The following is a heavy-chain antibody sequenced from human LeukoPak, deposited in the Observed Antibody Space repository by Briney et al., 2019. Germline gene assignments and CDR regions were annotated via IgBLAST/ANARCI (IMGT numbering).Heavy chain of an antibody. CDR1: GFTFSSYE. CDR3: ARDGMGGIKAFDI. D-gene: IGHD3-16*01. V-gene: IGHV3-7*05. Sequence: GGSLRLSCAASGFTFSSYEMNWVRQAPGRGLEWVANIKHDGSQKYYVDSVKGRITISRDNAKNSLYLQMNSLRAEDTAVYYCARDGMGGIKAFDIWGQGTMVTVSS. J-gene: IGHJ3*02. CDR2: IKHDGSQK.